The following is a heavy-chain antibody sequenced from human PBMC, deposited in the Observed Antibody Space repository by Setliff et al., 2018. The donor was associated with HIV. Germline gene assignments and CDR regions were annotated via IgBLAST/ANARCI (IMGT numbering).Heavy chain of an antibody. Sequence: ASVKVSCKASGGAFSSYALSWVRQAPGQGPEWMGGFDPEDNKIVYAQKFQGRVTTTEDTSTDTAYMELSSLRPEDTAVYYCATRIRDGHRGYGYFDFWGQGTLVTVSS. V-gene: IGHV1-24*01. J-gene: IGHJ4*02. CDR1: GGAFSSYA. CDR3: ATRIRDGHRGYGYFDF. CDR2: FDPEDNKI. D-gene: IGHD5-12*01.